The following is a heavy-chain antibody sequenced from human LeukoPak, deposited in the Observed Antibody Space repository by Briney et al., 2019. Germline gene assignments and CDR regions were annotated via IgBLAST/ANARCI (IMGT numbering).Heavy chain of an antibody. CDR1: GFTFSSYA. J-gene: IGHJ6*02. Sequence: GGSLRLSCAASGFTFSSYAMSWVRQAPGKGLEWVSAISGSGGSTYYADSVKGRFTIPRDNSKNTLYLQMNSLRAEDTAVYYCAKFISGYDYYYGMDVWGQGTTVTVSS. V-gene: IGHV3-23*01. CDR3: AKFISGYDYYYGMDV. D-gene: IGHD3-22*01. CDR2: ISGSGGST.